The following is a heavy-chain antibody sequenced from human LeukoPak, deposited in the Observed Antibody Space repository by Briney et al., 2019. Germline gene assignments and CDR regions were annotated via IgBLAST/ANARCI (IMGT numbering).Heavy chain of an antibody. Sequence: SETLSLTCAVYGGSFSSYYWGWIRQPPGKGLEWIGSIYYSGSTYYNPSLKSRVTISVDTSKNQFSLKLSSVTAADTAVYYCARRWYYDFWSGPHYYMDVWGKGTTVTVSS. CDR2: IYYSGST. V-gene: IGHV4-34*01. CDR3: ARRWYYDFWSGPHYYMDV. D-gene: IGHD3-3*01. CDR1: GGSFSSYY. J-gene: IGHJ6*03.